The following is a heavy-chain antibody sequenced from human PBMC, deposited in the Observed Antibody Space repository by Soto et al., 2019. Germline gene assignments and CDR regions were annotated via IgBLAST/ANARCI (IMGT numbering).Heavy chain of an antibody. CDR2: ISNRGTP. V-gene: IGHV4-30-4*01. CDR1: GDSISSDNYF. CDR3: AREVNVVALSDAFDI. D-gene: IGHD2-8*01. J-gene: IGHJ3*02. Sequence: QVQLQESGPGLVKPSQTLSLICTVSGDSISSDNYFWSWIRQPPGQGLEWIGYISNRGTPYYNPSPKXRXTXXLDTSQNRFSLDMYSVTAADTAVYYCAREVNVVALSDAFDIWGQGTMVTVSS.